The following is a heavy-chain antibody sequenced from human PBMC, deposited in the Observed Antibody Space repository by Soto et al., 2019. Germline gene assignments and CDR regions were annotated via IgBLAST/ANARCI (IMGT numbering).Heavy chain of an antibody. CDR1: GGSISGSSYY. Sequence: PSETLSLTCTVSGGSISGSSYYWGWIRQPPGKGLECIGSVHYSGSTDYNPSLKSRVTISVDTSKNQFSLKLTSVTAADTAAYFCASFSGATYGDYGGGINYRGQGTLVTVSS. V-gene: IGHV4-39*01. J-gene: IGHJ4*02. D-gene: IGHD4-17*01. CDR2: VHYSGST. CDR3: ASFSGATYGDYGGGINY.